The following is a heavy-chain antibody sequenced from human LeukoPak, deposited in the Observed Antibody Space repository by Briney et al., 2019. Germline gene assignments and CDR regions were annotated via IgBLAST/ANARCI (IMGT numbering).Heavy chain of an antibody. CDR2: ISSSSSYI. CDR1: GFTFSGYS. CDR3: ARGVGANNFDY. J-gene: IGHJ4*02. V-gene: IGHV3-21*01. D-gene: IGHD1-26*01. Sequence: GGSLRLSCAASGFTFSGYSMNWVRQAPGKGLEWVSSISSSSSYIYYADSVKGRFTISRDNAKNSLYLQMNSLRAEDTAVYYCARGVGANNFDYWGQGTLVTVSS.